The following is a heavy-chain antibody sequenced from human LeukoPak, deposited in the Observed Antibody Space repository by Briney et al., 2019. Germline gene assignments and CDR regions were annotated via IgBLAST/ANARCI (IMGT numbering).Heavy chain of an antibody. CDR3: ARGGRYFGAFDI. V-gene: IGHV4-59*12. D-gene: IGHD3-9*01. J-gene: IGHJ3*02. CDR1: GSSISSYY. CDR2: VYYSGST. Sequence: SETLSLTCTVSGSSISSYYWSWIRQPPGKGLEWIGYVYYSGSTNYNPSLKSRVTISVDRFKNQFSLKLSSVTAADTAVYYCARGGRYFGAFDIWGQGTMVTVSS.